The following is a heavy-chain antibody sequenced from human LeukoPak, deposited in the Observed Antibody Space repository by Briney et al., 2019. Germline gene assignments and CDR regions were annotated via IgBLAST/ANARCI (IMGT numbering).Heavy chain of an antibody. CDR2: INPNSGGT. Sequence: ASVKVSCKASGYTFTGYYMHWVRQAPGQGLEWMGWINPNSGGTNYAQKFQGRVTMTRDTSISTAYMELSRLRSDDTAVYYCARELSACISTSCYLGGSDYWGQGTLVTVSS. J-gene: IGHJ4*02. CDR3: ARELSACISTSCYLGGSDY. V-gene: IGHV1-2*02. CDR1: GYTFTGYY. D-gene: IGHD2-2*01.